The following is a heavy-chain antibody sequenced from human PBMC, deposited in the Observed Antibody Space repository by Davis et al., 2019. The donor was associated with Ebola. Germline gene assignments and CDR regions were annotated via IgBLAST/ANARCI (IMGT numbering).Heavy chain of an antibody. CDR3: ARGRSGADAFDI. CDR2: INPNSGGT. Sequence: ASVKVSCKASGYTFTGHYMHWVRQAPGQGLEWMGWINPNSGGTNYAQKLQGRVTMTTDTSTSTAYMELRSLRSDDTAVYYCARGRSGADAFDIWGQGTMVTVSS. V-gene: IGHV1-2*02. J-gene: IGHJ3*02. D-gene: IGHD3-10*01. CDR1: GYTFTGHY.